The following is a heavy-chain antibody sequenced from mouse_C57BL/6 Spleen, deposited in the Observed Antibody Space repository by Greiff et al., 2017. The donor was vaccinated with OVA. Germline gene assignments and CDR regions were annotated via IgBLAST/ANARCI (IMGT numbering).Heavy chain of an antibody. CDR1: GFTFSSYA. Sequence: DVQLVESGAGLVKPGGSLKLSCAASGFTFSSYAMSWVRQTPEKRLEWVAYISSGGGYIYYADTVKGRFTITRDNARNTLYLQMSSLKSEDTAMYYCTREGSSSHYYFDYWGQGTTLTVSS. J-gene: IGHJ2*01. D-gene: IGHD1-1*01. V-gene: IGHV5-9-1*02. CDR3: TREGSSSHYYFDY. CDR2: ISSGGGYI.